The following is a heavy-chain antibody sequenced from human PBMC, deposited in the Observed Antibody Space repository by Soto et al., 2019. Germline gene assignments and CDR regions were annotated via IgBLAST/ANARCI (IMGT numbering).Heavy chain of an antibody. V-gene: IGHV1-69*13. CDR3: ARLRDGYNFFDY. D-gene: IGHD5-12*01. J-gene: IGHJ4*02. CDR2: IIPIFGTA. Sequence: SVKVSCKASGGTFSSYAISWVRQAPGQGLEWMGGIIPIFGTANYAQKFQGRVTITADESTSTAYMELSSLRSEDTAVYYCARLRDGYNFFDYWGQGTLVTVSS. CDR1: GGTFSSYA.